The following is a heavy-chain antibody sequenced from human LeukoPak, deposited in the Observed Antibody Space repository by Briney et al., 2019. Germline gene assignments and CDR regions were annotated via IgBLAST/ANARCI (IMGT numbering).Heavy chain of an antibody. J-gene: IGHJ4*02. V-gene: IGHV1-2*02. CDR1: GYTFSGYF. CDR2: IIPSTSAT. CDR3: ARRRQQEFDY. Sequence: ASVKVSFKTSGYTFSGYFIHWVRQAPGQGLERMGWIIPSTSATTFAQKSQGRVTMTTHMSVSTAYMELSRLTSDDTAVYYCARRRQQEFDYWGQGTLVTVSS.